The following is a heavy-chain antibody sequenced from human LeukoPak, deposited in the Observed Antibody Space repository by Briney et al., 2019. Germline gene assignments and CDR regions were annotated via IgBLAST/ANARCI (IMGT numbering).Heavy chain of an antibody. CDR1: GGSISSYY. V-gene: IGHV4-59*01. CDR3: ARDWTSSGSYYFDY. CDR2: IYYSGST. D-gene: IGHD3/OR15-3a*01. Sequence: SETLSLTCTVSGGSISSYYWSWVRQPPGKGLEWIGYIYYSGSTNYNPSLKSRVTISVDTSKNQFSLKLSSVTAADTAVYYCARDWTSSGSYYFDYWGQGTLVTVSS. J-gene: IGHJ4*02.